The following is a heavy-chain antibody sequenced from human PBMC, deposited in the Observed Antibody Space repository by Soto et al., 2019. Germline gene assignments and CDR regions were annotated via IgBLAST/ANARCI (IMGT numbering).Heavy chain of an antibody. CDR3: AKDKAAGLAADY. CDR2: ISYDGSNK. D-gene: IGHD6-19*01. J-gene: IGHJ4*02. Sequence: QVQLVESGGGVVQPGRSLRLSCAASGFTFSSYGMHWVRQAPGKGLEWVAVISYDGSNKYYADSVKGRFTISRDNSKNTLYLQMNSLRAEDTAVYYCAKDKAAGLAADYCGQGTLVTVSS. V-gene: IGHV3-30*18. CDR1: GFTFSSYG.